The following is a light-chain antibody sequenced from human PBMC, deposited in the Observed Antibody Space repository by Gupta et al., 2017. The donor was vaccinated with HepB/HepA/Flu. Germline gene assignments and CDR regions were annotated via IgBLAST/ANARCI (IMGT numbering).Light chain of an antibody. V-gene: IGKV1-5*03. CDR2: KAS. CDR1: QSIGIW. Sequence: IQMTQSPSTLSASVGDRVTITCRASQSIGIWLAWYQQKPGKAPKLLLHKASSVQSDVPSRFSGSGYGTEFTLTIRRRQNDDSETYYFQQDNTNPTFGQGTKVEIK. CDR3: QQDNTNPT. J-gene: IGKJ1*01.